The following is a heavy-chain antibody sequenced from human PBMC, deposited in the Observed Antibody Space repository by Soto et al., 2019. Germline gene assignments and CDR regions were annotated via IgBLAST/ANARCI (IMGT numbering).Heavy chain of an antibody. CDR2: INVYNGNT. J-gene: IGHJ4*02. V-gene: IGHV1-18*01. CDR1: GYTFTSYG. D-gene: IGHD3-22*01. CDR3: AGDYYDSSGCLVNFVS. Sequence: QVQLVQSGAEVKKPGASVKVSCKASGYTFTSYGINWVRQAPGQGLGWMGWINVYNGNTHFAQKLQDRVTMTTDTSTSTAYLELRSLRSDDTAVYYCAGDYYDSSGCLVNFVSGGQGTLVPVSP.